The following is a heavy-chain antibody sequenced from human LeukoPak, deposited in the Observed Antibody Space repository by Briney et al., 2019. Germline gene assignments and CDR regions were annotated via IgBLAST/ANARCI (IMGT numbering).Heavy chain of an antibody. J-gene: IGHJ4*02. CDR2: ISYDGSNK. Sequence: GGSLRLSCAASGFTFSSYGMHWVRQAPGKGLEWVAVISYDGSNKYYADSVKGRFTISRDDSENTLYLQINSLRVEDTAVYYCARDFSGDYYFDYWGQGTLVTVSS. D-gene: IGHD7-27*01. V-gene: IGHV3-30*03. CDR3: ARDFSGDYYFDY. CDR1: GFTFSSYG.